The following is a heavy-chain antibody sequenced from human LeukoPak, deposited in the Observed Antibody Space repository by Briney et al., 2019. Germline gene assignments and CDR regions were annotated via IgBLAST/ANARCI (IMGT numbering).Heavy chain of an antibody. D-gene: IGHD3/OR15-3a*01. CDR3: ARQTGSGLFILP. J-gene: IGHJ4*02. CDR2: INHSGST. V-gene: IGHV4-34*01. CDR1: GGSFSGYY. Sequence: PSETLSLTCAVYGGSFSGYYWSWIRQPPGKGLEWIGEINHSGSTNYNPSLKSRVTISVDKSKNQFSLRLTSVTAADTAVYYCARQTGSGLFILPGGQGTLVTVSS.